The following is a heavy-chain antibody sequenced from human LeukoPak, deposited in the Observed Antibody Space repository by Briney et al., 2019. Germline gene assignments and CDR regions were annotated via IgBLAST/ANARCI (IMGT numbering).Heavy chain of an antibody. CDR1: GGSVSSGNYY. D-gene: IGHD6-25*01. J-gene: IGHJ3*02. CDR2: IYYSGST. Sequence: PSETLSLTCSVSGGSVSSGNYYWSWIQQPPGKALDWIGYIYYSGSTNYNPSLESRVTVSVDTSKNQFSLKLSSVTAADTAVYYCARVRAAGDAFDIWGQGTVVTVSS. V-gene: IGHV4-61*01. CDR3: ARVRAAGDAFDI.